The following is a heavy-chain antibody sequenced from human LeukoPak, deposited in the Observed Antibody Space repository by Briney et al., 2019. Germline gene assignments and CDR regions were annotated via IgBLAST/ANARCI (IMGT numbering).Heavy chain of an antibody. Sequence: PSETLSLTCAVSGGSISSSNWWSWVRQPPGKGLEWIGEIYHSGSTNYNPSLKSRVTISVDTSKNQFSLKLSSVTAADTAVYYCASNRLIPDAFDIWGQGTMVTVSS. CDR3: ASNRLIPDAFDI. V-gene: IGHV4-4*02. D-gene: IGHD2-21*01. CDR1: GGSISSSNW. J-gene: IGHJ3*02. CDR2: IYHSGST.